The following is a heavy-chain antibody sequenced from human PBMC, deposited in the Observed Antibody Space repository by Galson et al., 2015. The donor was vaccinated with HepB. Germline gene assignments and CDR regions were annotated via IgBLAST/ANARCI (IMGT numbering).Heavy chain of an antibody. CDR2: IRYDGSNK. CDR3: AKAGFSSTSPAGDY. J-gene: IGHJ4*02. Sequence: SLRLSCAASGFTFSSYGMHWVRQAPGKGLEWVAFIRYDGSNKYYADSVKGRFTISRDNSKNMLYLQMNSLRAEDTAVYYCAKAGFSSTSPAGDYWGQGTLVTVSS. V-gene: IGHV3-30*02. CDR1: GFTFSSYG. D-gene: IGHD2-2*01.